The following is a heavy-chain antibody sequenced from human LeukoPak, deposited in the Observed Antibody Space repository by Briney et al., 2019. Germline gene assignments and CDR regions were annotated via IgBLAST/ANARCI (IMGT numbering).Heavy chain of an antibody. V-gene: IGHV4-34*01. D-gene: IGHD2-8*01. J-gene: IGHJ4*02. Sequence: PSETLSLTCGVSGGSFSGHYWNWIRQRPGKGLEWIGDINNRGSTSYNPSLKSAVTISVDPSKNQFSLNVHSVTAADTAIYYRARDRFCSDGVCFKGTLDFRRLGTLVIVSP. CDR3: ARDRFCSDGVCFKGTLDF. CDR1: GGSFSGHY. CDR2: INNRGST.